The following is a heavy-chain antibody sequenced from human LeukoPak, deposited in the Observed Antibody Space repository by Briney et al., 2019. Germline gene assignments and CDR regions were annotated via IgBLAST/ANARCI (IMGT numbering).Heavy chain of an antibody. Sequence: GGSLRLSCAASGFTFSSYSMNWVRQAPGKGLEWVSSISSSSSYIYYADSVKGRFTISRDDSKNTLYLQMNSLRAEDTAVYYCAKSGLNRFDYWGQGTLVTVSS. J-gene: IGHJ4*02. D-gene: IGHD2-15*01. CDR2: ISSSSSYI. CDR1: GFTFSSYS. CDR3: AKSGLNRFDY. V-gene: IGHV3-21*04.